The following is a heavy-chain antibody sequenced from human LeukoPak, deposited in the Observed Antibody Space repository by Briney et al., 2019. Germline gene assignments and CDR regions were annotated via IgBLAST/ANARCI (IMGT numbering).Heavy chain of an antibody. J-gene: IGHJ4*02. CDR2: ISWDGGST. V-gene: IGHV3-43*01. D-gene: IGHD3-3*01. CDR3: AKEKATYYDFWSGYSGFDY. CDR1: GFTFDDYT. Sequence: GGSLRLSCAASGFTFDDYTMHWVRQAPGKGLEWVSLISWDGGSTYYADSVKGRFTISRDNSKNSLYLQMNSLRTEDTALYYCAKEKATYYDFWSGYSGFDYWGQGTLVTVSS.